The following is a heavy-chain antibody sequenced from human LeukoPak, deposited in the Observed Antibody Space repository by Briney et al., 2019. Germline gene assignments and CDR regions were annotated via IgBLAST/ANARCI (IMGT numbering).Heavy chain of an antibody. J-gene: IGHJ6*03. CDR3: ARDLSYSSSWYYYYYYYMDV. V-gene: IGHV3-7*01. Sequence: GGSLRLSCAASGFTFSSYWMSWVRQAPGKGLEWVANIKQDGSEKYYVDSVKGRFTISRDNAKNSLYLQMNSLRAEDTAVYCCARDLSYSSSWYYYYYYYMDVWGKGTTVTISS. CDR1: GFTFSSYW. CDR2: IKQDGSEK. D-gene: IGHD6-13*01.